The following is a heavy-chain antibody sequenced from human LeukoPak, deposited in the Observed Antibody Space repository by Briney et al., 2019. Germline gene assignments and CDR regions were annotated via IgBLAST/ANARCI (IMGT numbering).Heavy chain of an antibody. D-gene: IGHD2-15*01. V-gene: IGHV6-1*01. J-gene: IGHJ4*02. CDR1: GDSVSSKSVA. CDR3: AHASGYFDY. Sequence: SQTLSLTCAVSGDSVSSKSVAWNWIRQSPSRGLEWLGRTYYRSKWYNEYAVSVKSRITINPDTSKNQFSLQLNSVTPEDTAVYYCAHASGYFDYWGQGTLVTVSP. CDR2: TYYRSKWYN.